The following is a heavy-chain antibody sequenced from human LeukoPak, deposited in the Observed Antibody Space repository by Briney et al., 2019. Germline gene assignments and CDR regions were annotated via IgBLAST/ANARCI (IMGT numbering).Heavy chain of an antibody. CDR2: ISYDGSNK. CDR3: AKDWRSIAVAGTWTYFDY. Sequence: GGSLRLSCAASGFTFSSYGMHWVRQAPGKGLEWVAVISYDGSNKYYADSVKGRFTISRDNSKNTLYLQMNSLRAEDTAVHYCAKDWRSIAVAGTWTYFDYWGQGTLVTVSS. J-gene: IGHJ4*02. CDR1: GFTFSSYG. V-gene: IGHV3-30*18. D-gene: IGHD6-19*01.